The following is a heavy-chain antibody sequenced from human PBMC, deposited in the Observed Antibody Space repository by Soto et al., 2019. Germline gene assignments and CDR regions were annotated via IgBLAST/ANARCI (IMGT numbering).Heavy chain of an antibody. Sequence: GESLKISCRASGYSISTYWVAWVRQLPGKGLDWMGIIYPGDSDTRYSPSFQGHVTTSADKSINTAYLQWPSLRASDTAIYFCARYIPSDFAMDVWGLGTTVTVSS. CDR2: IYPGDSDT. CDR1: GYSISTYW. V-gene: IGHV5-51*01. CDR3: ARYIPSDFAMDV. J-gene: IGHJ6*02. D-gene: IGHD2-21*01.